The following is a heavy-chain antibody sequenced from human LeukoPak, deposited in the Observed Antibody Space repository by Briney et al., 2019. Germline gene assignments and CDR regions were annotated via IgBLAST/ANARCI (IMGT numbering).Heavy chain of an antibody. Sequence: SETLSLTCTVSGGSISGYYWSWIRQPPGKGLDWIGYIYNSESTNYNPSLRSRVTISADTSKNQFSLKLSSVTAADTAVYFCARHRVPAAATSFDYWGQGTLVTVSS. CDR3: ARHRVPAAATSFDY. D-gene: IGHD6-13*01. CDR2: IYNSEST. J-gene: IGHJ4*02. V-gene: IGHV4-59*08. CDR1: GGSISGYY.